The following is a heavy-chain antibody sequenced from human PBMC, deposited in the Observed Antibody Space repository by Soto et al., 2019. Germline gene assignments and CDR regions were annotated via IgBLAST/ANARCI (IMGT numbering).Heavy chain of an antibody. CDR2: VKSKANGETT. J-gene: IGHJ4*02. D-gene: IGHD3-22*01. CDR1: GFTFANAW. CDR3: TTAGTWYYYDASGVFLPDY. V-gene: IGHV3-15*07. Sequence: EVQLVESGGGLVEPGGSLRLSCAASGFTFANAWMNWVRQAPGKGLEWVGRVKSKANGETTDYAAPVKGRFTISRDDSKSTLYLQMNSLQTEDTAVYFCTTAGTWYYYDASGVFLPDYWGQGALVTVSS.